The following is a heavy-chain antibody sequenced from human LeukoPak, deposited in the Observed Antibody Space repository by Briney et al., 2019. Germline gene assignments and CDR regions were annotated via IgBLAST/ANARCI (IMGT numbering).Heavy chain of an antibody. CDR1: GYTFTGYY. CDR2: INTKTGNP. CDR3: ARDPLIRSDH. Sequence: ASVKVSCKASGYTFTGYYMHWVRQAPGQGLEWMGWINTKTGNPTYAQGVTGQFVFSLDTSVSTAYLQISSLKAEDTAVYYCARDPLIRSDHWGQGTLVTVSS. V-gene: IGHV7-4-1*02. D-gene: IGHD2-21*01. J-gene: IGHJ4*02.